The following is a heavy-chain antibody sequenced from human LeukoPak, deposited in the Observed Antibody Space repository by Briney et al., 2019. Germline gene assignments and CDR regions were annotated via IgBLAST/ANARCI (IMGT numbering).Heavy chain of an antibody. D-gene: IGHD1-1*01. V-gene: IGHV3-23*01. CDR1: GFPFSSSA. CDR2: ISGSGAVT. Sequence: PGGSLRLSCAASGFPFSSSAMSWLRQAPGKGLEWVSSISGSGAVTYYTASVKGRLTFSRDNSRNLAYLQINGRRADGTAVHCCARLNAGAGTDYWGQGTLVTVSS. J-gene: IGHJ4*02. CDR3: ARLNAGAGTDY.